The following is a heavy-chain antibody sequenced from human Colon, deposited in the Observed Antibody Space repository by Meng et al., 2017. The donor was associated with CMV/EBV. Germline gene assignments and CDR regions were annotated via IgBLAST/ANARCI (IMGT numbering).Heavy chain of an antibody. CDR1: GFTFSNYL. CDR2: IKTDGSTT. D-gene: IGHD1-26*01. V-gene: IGHV3-74*01. J-gene: IGHJ5*02. CDR3: ARDLEWELSFDP. Sequence: VQLGEAGGGLVQPGGSLRLSCAASGFTFSNYLMHWVRQAPGKGLVWVSRIKTDGSTTNYADSVKGRFTISRDNAKNTLYLQMNSLRAEDTAVYYCARDLEWELSFDPWGQGTLVTVSS.